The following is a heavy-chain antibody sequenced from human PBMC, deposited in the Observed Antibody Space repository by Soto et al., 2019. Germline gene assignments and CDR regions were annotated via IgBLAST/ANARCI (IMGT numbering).Heavy chain of an antibody. J-gene: IGHJ3*02. D-gene: IGHD3-22*01. Sequence: QVQLQESGPGLVKPSETLSLTCTVSGASISSYYWSWIWQPPGKGLEWIVYIYYSGSTNYNPSLKSRVTISVDTSKKQFSLKLSSVTAADTAVFYCARMIVDDAFDIWGQGTMVTVSS. CDR3: ARMIVDDAFDI. CDR2: IYYSGST. V-gene: IGHV4-59*01. CDR1: GASISSYY.